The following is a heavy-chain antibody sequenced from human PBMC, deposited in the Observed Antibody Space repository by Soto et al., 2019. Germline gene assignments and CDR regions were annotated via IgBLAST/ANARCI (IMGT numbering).Heavy chain of an antibody. D-gene: IGHD3-10*01. CDR2: ISGSGGST. CDR3: KKETGRVLYYIDY. Sequence: EVQLLESGGGLVQPGGSLRLSCAASGFTFSSYAMSWVRQAPGKGLEWVSAISGSGGSTYYADSVKGRFTISRDNSKNTLSLQMNSLSAEHRALYYCKKETGRVLYYIDYWGQFSLVAV. J-gene: IGHJ4*02. CDR1: GFTFSSYA. V-gene: IGHV3-23*01.